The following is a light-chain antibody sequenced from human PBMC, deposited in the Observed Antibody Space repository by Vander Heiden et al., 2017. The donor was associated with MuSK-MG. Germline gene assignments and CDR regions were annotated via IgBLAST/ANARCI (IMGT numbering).Light chain of an antibody. J-gene: IGKJ3*01. V-gene: IGKV1-13*02. CDR3: QQVNSYPHT. CDR1: QGISSA. CDR2: DAS. Sequence: AIQLTQSPSSLSASVGDRVTIACRASQGISSALAWYQQKPGKAPKLLMYDASNLESGVPSRFSGSGSGTDFTLTISSLQPEDFATYFCQQVNSYPHTFGHGTKVDIK.